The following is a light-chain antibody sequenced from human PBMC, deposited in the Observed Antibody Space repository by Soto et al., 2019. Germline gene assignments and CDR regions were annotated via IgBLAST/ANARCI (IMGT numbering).Light chain of an antibody. CDR1: SPNIGGNY. J-gene: IGLJ1*01. CDR2: NNN. CDR3: AAWDNSFSGSLV. Sequence: LTQPPSASGTPGQRVTISCSGSSPNIGGNYVYWYQHLPGTAPRLLIYNNNQRPSGVPDRFSGSKSGPSASLAINGLRSEDEADYYCAAWDNSFSGSLVFGTGTKVTVL. V-gene: IGLV1-47*02.